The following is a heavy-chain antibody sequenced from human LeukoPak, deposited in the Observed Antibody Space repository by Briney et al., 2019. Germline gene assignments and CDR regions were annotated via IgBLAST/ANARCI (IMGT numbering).Heavy chain of an antibody. CDR2: ISSSGSTI. J-gene: IGHJ4*02. CDR1: GFTFSDYY. D-gene: IGHD1-1*01. Sequence: MSGGSLRLSCAASGFTFSDYYMSWIRQAPGKGLEWVSYISSSGSTIYYADSVKGRFTISRDNAKNSLYLQMNSLRAEDTAVYYCARGYRRSRYFDYWGQGTLVTVSS. CDR3: ARGYRRSRYFDY. V-gene: IGHV3-11*01.